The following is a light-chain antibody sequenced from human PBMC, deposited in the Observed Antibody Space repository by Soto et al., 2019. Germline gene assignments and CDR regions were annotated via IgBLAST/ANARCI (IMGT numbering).Light chain of an antibody. CDR1: QSVSSK. CDR2: GAS. J-gene: IGKJ1*01. CDR3: QQYNNWPGT. Sequence: EIVLTQSPGTLSVSPGERATLSCRASQSVSSKLAWYQQKPGQAPRLLFYGASTGATGIPARFGGSGSETEFPLSISSLQSEDFAVYYCQQYNNWPGTFGQGTKVEIK. V-gene: IGKV3-15*01.